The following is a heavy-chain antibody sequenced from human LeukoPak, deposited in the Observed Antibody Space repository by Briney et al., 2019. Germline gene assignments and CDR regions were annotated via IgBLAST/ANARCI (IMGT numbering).Heavy chain of an antibody. CDR2: IYYSGST. CDR3: ARVQVVVVAAKGYFDL. Sequence: PSQTLSLTCTVSGGSISSGGYYWSWIRQHPGKGLEWIGYIYYSGSTYYNPSLKSRVTISVDTSKNQFSLKLSSVTAADTAVYYCARVQVVVVAAKGYFDLWGRGTLVTVSS. J-gene: IGHJ2*01. CDR1: GGSISSGGYY. D-gene: IGHD2-15*01. V-gene: IGHV4-31*03.